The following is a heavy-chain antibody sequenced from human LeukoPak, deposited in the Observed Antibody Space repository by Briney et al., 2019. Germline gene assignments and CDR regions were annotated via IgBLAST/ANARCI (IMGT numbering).Heavy chain of an antibody. CDR3: AGGGSSSFDY. CDR2: TTPSGGST. Sequence: ASVKVSCKPSGYTFTSYYMHWVRQAPGQGLEWMGLTTPSGGSTSYAQKFQGRLTMTRDTSTSTVYMELRSLRSEDTAVYYCAGGGSSSFDYWGQGTLVTVSS. V-gene: IGHV1-46*01. CDR1: GYTFTSYY. D-gene: IGHD6-6*01. J-gene: IGHJ4*02.